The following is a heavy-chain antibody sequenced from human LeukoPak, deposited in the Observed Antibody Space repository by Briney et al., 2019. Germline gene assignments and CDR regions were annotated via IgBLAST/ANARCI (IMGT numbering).Heavy chain of an antibody. CDR3: ARTSQRAGYSYGYRPFDY. CDR1: GCTFSSYA. J-gene: IGHJ4*02. V-gene: IGHV1-69*05. CDR2: IIPIFGTA. Sequence: SVKVSCKASGCTFSSYAISWVRQAPGQGLEWMGGIIPIFGTANYAQKFQGRVTITTDESTSTAYMELSSLRSEDTAVYYCARTSQRAGYSYGYRPFDYWGQGTLVTVSS. D-gene: IGHD5-18*01.